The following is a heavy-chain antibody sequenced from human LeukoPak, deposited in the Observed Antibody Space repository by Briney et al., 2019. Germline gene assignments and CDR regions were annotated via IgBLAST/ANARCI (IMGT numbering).Heavy chain of an antibody. CDR3: ARGSYYYYYGMDV. CDR2: IYDSGST. Sequence: SQTLFLTCAVSGGSIISGGYSWSWIRQPPAKGVEWIGYIYDSGSTYYNPSLKSRVTISVDRSKNQFSLKLSSVTAADTAVYYCARGSYYYYYGMDVWGQGTTVTVSS. V-gene: IGHV4-30-2*01. J-gene: IGHJ6*02. CDR1: GGSIISGGYS.